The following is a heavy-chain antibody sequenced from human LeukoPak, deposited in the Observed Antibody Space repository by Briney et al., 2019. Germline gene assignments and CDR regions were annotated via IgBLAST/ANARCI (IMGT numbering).Heavy chain of an antibody. J-gene: IGHJ6*03. CDR2: IDTDVSHT. CDR1: GFTLSWYW. CDR3: ARFAAGGSYYYYMDV. D-gene: IGHD6-25*01. V-gene: IGHV3-74*01. Sequence: GGSLRLSCAASGFTLSWYWMHWVRQTPGKGLVWVSRIDTDVSHTNYADSVKGRFTISRDNAKNTLYLQMNSLRAEDTAVYYCARFAAGGSYYYYMDVWGKGTTVTVSS.